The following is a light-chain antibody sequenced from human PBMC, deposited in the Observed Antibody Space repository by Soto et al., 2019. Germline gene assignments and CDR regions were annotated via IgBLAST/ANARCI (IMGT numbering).Light chain of an antibody. V-gene: IGKV1-16*01. CDR1: QDISNY. Sequence: DIQMTQSPSSLSASVGDRVTITCQASQDISNYLNWYQQKPGKAPKLLIYDASSLQSGVPSTFSGSGSGTEFTLTISSLQPDDFATYYCQQYNSYPYTFGQGTKLEIK. J-gene: IGKJ2*01. CDR2: DAS. CDR3: QQYNSYPYT.